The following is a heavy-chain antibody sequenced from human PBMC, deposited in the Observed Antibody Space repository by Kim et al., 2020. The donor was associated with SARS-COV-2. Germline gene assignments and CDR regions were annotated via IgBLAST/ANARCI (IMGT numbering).Heavy chain of an antibody. CDR1: GGSFSGYY. D-gene: IGHD6-19*01. CDR3: ASMYSSGWRGDNWFDP. V-gene: IGHV4-34*01. Sequence: SETLSLTCAVYGGSFSGYYWSWIRQPPGKGLEWIGEINHSGSTNYNPSLKSRVTISVDTSKNQFSLKLGSVTAADTAVYYCASMYSSGWRGDNWFDPWGQGTLVTVSS. CDR2: INHSGST. J-gene: IGHJ5*02.